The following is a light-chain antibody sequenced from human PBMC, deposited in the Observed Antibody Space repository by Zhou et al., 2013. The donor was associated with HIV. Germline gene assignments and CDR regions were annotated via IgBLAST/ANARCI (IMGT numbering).Light chain of an antibody. CDR1: ETITSD. V-gene: IGKV3-15*01. CDR2: GAS. CDR3: QQRNSWPIT. J-gene: IGKJ5*01. Sequence: EVVMTQSPASLSVSPGQRVTLSCRASETITSDLAWYQLKPGQAPRLLIYGASTRASDVPGRFSGSGSGTDFTLTISSLEPEDFAVYYCQQRNSWPITFGQGTRLEIK.